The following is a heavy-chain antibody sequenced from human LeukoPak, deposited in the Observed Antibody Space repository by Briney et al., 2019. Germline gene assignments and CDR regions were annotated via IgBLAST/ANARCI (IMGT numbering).Heavy chain of an antibody. J-gene: IGHJ4*02. CDR1: GYTFTNYG. Sequence: GASVKVSFKASGYTFTNYGIYWVRQAPGKGLEWMGWISAESGNTSYAQKLQGRVTMTTETSTSTAYMELESLRSDDTAVYYCAISQGSYYDTSGYLGGVYWGQGTLVTVSS. CDR3: AISQGSYYDTSGYLGGVY. D-gene: IGHD3-22*01. CDR2: ISAESGNT. V-gene: IGHV1-18*01.